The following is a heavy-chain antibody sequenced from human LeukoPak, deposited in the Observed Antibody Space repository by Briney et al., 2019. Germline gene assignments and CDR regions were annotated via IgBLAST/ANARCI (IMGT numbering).Heavy chain of an antibody. V-gene: IGHV3-20*04. J-gene: IGHJ6*03. CDR1: GFTFDDYG. CDR2: INWNGVTT. CDR3: ARERGGDYSNYYYYYSMDV. D-gene: IGHD4-11*01. Sequence: GGSLRLSCAVSGFTFDDYGMSWVRQAPRKGLEWVSGINWNGVTTRYEDSVKGRFTISRHNAKNSLYLQMNSLRAEDTAFYYCARERGGDYSNYYYYYSMDVWGKGTTVTVSS.